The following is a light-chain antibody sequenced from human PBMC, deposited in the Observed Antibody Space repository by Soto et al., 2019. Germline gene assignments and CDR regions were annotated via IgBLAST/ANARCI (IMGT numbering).Light chain of an antibody. Sequence: EIVMTQSPATLSVSPGGRATLSCRASQSISDTLAWYQQKPGQAPRLLIYGTSSRATGIPDRFSGSGSGTDFTLTISSLEPEDFAVYYCQQRSNWPITFGQGTRLEIK. V-gene: IGKV3D-15*01. CDR3: QQRSNWPIT. J-gene: IGKJ5*01. CDR2: GTS. CDR1: QSISDT.